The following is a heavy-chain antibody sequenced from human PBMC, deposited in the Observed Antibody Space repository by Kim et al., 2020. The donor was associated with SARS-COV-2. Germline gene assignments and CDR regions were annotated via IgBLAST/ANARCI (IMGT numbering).Heavy chain of an antibody. CDR1: GFTLSSYA. CDR2: IWYDGSKT. Sequence: LSLTCAASGFTLSSYAMHWVRQAPGKGLEWVALIWYDGSKTYYTDSVKGRFTISRDNSKNTLSLQMNSLRAEDTAVFYCARPVVASGPNFNYYGFDVWGQGTTVTVSS. J-gene: IGHJ6*02. D-gene: IGHD5-12*01. V-gene: IGHV3-33*01. CDR3: ARPVVASGPNFNYYGFDV.